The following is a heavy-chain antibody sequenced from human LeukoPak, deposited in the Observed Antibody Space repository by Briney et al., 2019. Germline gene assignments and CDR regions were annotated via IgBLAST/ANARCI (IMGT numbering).Heavy chain of an antibody. CDR2: ITTSSDEI. CDR1: GFTFSSYN. J-gene: IGHJ4*02. Sequence: GGSLRLSCAASGFTFSSYNMNWVRQAPGKGLEWISYITTSSDEIYYADSVKGRFTISRDNSKNTLYLQMNSLRAEDTAVYYCARDRVGATDYFDYWGQGTLVTVSS. V-gene: IGHV3-21*05. CDR3: ARDRVGATDYFDY. D-gene: IGHD1-26*01.